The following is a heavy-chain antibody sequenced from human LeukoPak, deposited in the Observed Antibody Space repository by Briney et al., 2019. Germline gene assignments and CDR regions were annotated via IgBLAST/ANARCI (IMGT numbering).Heavy chain of an antibody. V-gene: IGHV3-15*01. D-gene: IGHD4-17*01. J-gene: IGHJ5*02. CDR2: IKGRTDRETT. CDR1: GFLFSDAW. CDR3: TYMTTVFTVDP. Sequence: GGSLRLSCAVSGFLFSDAWMSWVRQGPGKGLEWVGRIKGRTDRETTDFAAPVKGRFTISRDVSQNTIHLQMNSLRTEDTAVYYCTYMTTVFTVDPWGQGTLVTVSS.